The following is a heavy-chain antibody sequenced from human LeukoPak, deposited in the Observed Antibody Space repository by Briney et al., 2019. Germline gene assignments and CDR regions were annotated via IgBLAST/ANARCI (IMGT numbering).Heavy chain of an antibody. CDR2: ISGTTDGP. D-gene: IGHD4-23*01. J-gene: IGHJ4*02. CDR3: AKDPLGYGGHYFDN. CDR1: GFSFSSYS. V-gene: IGHV3-23*01. Sequence: GGSLRLSCAASGFSFSSYSMHWVRQAPGKGLEWVSTISGTTDGPYYADSVQVRFPTSRDNSKNTMYLQINNVRAEDTAVYYCAKDPLGYGGHYFDNWGQGTRVTVSS.